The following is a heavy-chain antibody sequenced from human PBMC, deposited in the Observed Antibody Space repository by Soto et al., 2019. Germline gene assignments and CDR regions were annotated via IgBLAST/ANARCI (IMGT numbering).Heavy chain of an antibody. CDR1: GFTFTSSA. V-gene: IGHV1-58*01. Sequence: SVKVSCKASGFTFTSSAVQWARQARGQRREWIGWIVVGSGNTNYAQKFQERVTITRDMSTSTAYMELSSLRSEDTAVYYCAAYSEYQLFYYYYGMDVWGQGTTVTVSS. CDR3: AAYSEYQLFYYYYGMDV. D-gene: IGHD2-2*01. CDR2: IVVGSGNT. J-gene: IGHJ6*02.